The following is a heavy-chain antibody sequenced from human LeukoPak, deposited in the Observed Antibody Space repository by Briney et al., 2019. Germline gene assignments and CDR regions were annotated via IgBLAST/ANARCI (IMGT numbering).Heavy chain of an antibody. Sequence: SETLSLTCTVSGGSVSSGSYYWSWLRQPPGKGLEWIGYIYYSGSTNYNPSLKSQVTISVDTSKNQFSLKLSSVTAADTAVYYCARDTLDYGDYAWYFDLWGRGTLVTVSS. CDR1: GGSVSSGSYY. CDR2: IYYSGST. CDR3: ARDTLDYGDYAWYFDL. J-gene: IGHJ2*01. V-gene: IGHV4-61*01. D-gene: IGHD4-17*01.